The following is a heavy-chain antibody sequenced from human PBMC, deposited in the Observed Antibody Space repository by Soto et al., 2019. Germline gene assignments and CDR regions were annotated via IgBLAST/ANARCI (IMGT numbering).Heavy chain of an antibody. Sequence: GGSLRLSCAASGFTFSGSAMHWVRQASGKGLEWVGRIRSKANSYATAYAASVKGRFTISRDDSKNTAYLQMNSLKTEDTAVYYCTRRFTPNCSGGSCYTFDYWGQGTLVTVSS. CDR3: TRRFTPNCSGGSCYTFDY. J-gene: IGHJ4*02. D-gene: IGHD2-15*01. V-gene: IGHV3-73*01. CDR1: GFTFSGSA. CDR2: IRSKANSYAT.